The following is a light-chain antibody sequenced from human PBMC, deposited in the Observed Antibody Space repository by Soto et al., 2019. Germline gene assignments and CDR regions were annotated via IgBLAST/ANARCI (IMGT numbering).Light chain of an antibody. CDR2: GNS. CDR1: SSNIGAGYD. Sequence: QSVLTQPPSVSGAPGQRVTISCTGSSSNIGAGYDVHWYQQLPGTAPKLLIYGNSNRPSGVPDRFSGSKSGTSASLVITGLQAEDEADYYCQSYDSSLSVPWVFGGGTKLTVL. CDR3: QSYDSSLSVPWV. J-gene: IGLJ3*02. V-gene: IGLV1-40*01.